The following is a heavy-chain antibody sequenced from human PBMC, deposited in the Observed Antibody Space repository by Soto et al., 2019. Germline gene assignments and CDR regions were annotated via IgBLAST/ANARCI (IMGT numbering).Heavy chain of an antibody. CDR3: AKGLYCSGGSCTDLYYFDY. D-gene: IGHD2-15*01. J-gene: IGHJ4*02. Sequence: GGSLRLSCAASGFTFSSYAMSWVRQAPGKGLEWVSAISGSGGSTYYADSVKGRFTISRDNSKNTLYLQMNSLRAEDTAVYYCAKGLYCSGGSCTDLYYFDYWGQGTLVTVSS. CDR1: GFTFSSYA. V-gene: IGHV3-23*01. CDR2: ISGSGGST.